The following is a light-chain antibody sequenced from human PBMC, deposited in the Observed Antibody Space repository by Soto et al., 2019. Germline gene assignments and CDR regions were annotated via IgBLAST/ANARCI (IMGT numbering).Light chain of an antibody. CDR2: EVT. Sequence: QSVLTQPPSASGSPGQSVAISCTGTSIDVGGYNDVSWYQQHPGKAPKLMIYEVTERLSGVPDRFSGSKSGNTASLTVSGLQADDEADYYCSSKAGSNNLGVVFGGGTKLTVL. J-gene: IGLJ2*01. CDR1: SIDVGGYND. CDR3: SSKAGSNNLGVV. V-gene: IGLV2-8*01.